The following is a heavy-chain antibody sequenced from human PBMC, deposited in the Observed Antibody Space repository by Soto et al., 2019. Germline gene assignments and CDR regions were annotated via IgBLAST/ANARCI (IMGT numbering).Heavy chain of an antibody. D-gene: IGHD6-19*01. V-gene: IGHV1-18*01. CDR1: GKTFSSYT. Sequence: ASEKVSCQASGKTFSSYTISWVRQAPGQGLEWMGRISANNGIANYAQKLQGRVTMTTDTPTSTAYMELRSLRSDDTAVYYCASNKQWHDAFDIWGQGTMVTVSS. CDR3: ASNKQWHDAFDI. CDR2: ISANNGIA. J-gene: IGHJ3*02.